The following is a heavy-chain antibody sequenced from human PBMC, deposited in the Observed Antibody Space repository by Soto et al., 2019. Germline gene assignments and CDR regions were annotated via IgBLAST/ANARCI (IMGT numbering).Heavy chain of an antibody. V-gene: IGHV1-2*04. CDR1: RYTFTGYY. CDR3: ARSRRGGSRDPFDP. CDR2: INPNSGGT. J-gene: IGHJ5*02. Sequence: ASVKVSCKASRYTFTGYYMHWVRQAPGQGLEWMGWINPNSGGTNYAQKFQGWVTMTRDTSISTAYMELSRLRSDDTAVYYCARSRRGGSRDPFDPWGQGTLVTVSS.